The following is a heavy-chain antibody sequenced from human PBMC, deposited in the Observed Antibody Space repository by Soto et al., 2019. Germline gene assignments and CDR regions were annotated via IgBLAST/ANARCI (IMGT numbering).Heavy chain of an antibody. CDR2: IYAANSET. D-gene: IGHD1-7*01. V-gene: IGHV5-51*01. J-gene: IGHJ5*02. CDR3: GRHPPTPAHNGYLDP. Sequence: EVQLVQSGAEVKKPGESLKISCEASGYSFSTYWIGWVRQMPGKGLEWVGLIYAANSETRYSPSFQGQVTHSVDKSINTAYLQWSSLKASDTAIYYCGRHPPTPAHNGYLDPLGQGTLVTVSS. CDR1: GYSFSTYW.